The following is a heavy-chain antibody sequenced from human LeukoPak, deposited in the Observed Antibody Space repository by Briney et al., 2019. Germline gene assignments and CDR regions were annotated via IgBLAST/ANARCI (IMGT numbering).Heavy chain of an antibody. V-gene: IGHV5-51*01. CDR3: ARRIRYYDSSGYYYYFDY. CDR2: IYPGDSGT. Sequence: GESLKISCKGSGYSFTSYWIGWVRQMPGKGLEWMGIIYPGDSGTRYSPSFQGQVTISADKSISTAYLQWSSLKASDTAMYYCARRIRYYDSSGYYYYFDYWGQGTLVTVSS. CDR1: GYSFTSYW. J-gene: IGHJ4*02. D-gene: IGHD3-22*01.